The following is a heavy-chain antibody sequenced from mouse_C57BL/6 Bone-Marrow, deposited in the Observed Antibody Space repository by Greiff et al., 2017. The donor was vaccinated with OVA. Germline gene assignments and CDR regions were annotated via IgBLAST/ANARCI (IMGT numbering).Heavy chain of an antibody. CDR2: IDPSDSYT. CDR1: GYTFTSYW. CDR3: ARPGRYWYFDV. D-gene: IGHD3-3*01. J-gene: IGHJ1*03. Sequence: VQLQQPGAELVRPGTSVKLSCKASGYTFTSYWMHWVKQRPGQGLEWIGVIDPSDSYTNYNQKFKGKATLTVDTSSSTAYMQLSSLTSEDSAVYYCARPGRYWYFDVWGTGTTVTVSS. V-gene: IGHV1-59*01.